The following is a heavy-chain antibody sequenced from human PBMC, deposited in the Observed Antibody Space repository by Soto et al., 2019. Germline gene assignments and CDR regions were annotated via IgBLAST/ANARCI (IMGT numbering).Heavy chain of an antibody. J-gene: IGHJ6*02. CDR3: ARTESSWYLYYYYGMDV. D-gene: IGHD6-13*01. V-gene: IGHV1-18*01. CDR2: ISAYNGNT. Sequence: ASVKVSCKASGYTFTSYGISWVRQAPGQGLEWMGWISAYNGNTNYAQKLQGRVTMTTDTSTSTAYMELRSLRSDDTAVYYCARTESSWYLYYYYGMDVWGQGTTVTVS. CDR1: GYTFTSYG.